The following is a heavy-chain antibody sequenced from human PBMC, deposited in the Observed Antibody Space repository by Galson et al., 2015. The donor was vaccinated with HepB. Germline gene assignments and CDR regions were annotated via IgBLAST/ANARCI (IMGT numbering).Heavy chain of an antibody. J-gene: IGHJ6*02. V-gene: IGHV3-13*01. CDR1: GFTFSSYD. CDR3: ARDFFYYDSSGYYEGYGMDV. CDR2: IGTAGDT. Sequence: SLRLSCAASGFTFSSYDMHWVRQATGKGLEWVSAIGTAGDTYYPGSVKGRFTISRENAKNSLYLQMNSLRAGDTAVYYCARDFFYYDSSGYYEGYGMDVWGQGTTVTVSS. D-gene: IGHD3-22*01.